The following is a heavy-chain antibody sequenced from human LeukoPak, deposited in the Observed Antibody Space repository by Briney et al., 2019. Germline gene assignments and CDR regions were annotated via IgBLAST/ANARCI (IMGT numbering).Heavy chain of an antibody. Sequence: PGGSLRLSCAASGFTFSSYAMHWVRQAPGKGLEWVADISYDGSNKYYADSVKGRFTISRDNSKNTLYLQMNSLRAEDTAVYYCAKDYTGALIVVAHDYWGQGTLVTVSS. D-gene: IGHD2-15*01. CDR2: ISYDGSNK. CDR3: AKDYTGALIVVAHDY. V-gene: IGHV3-30*04. CDR1: GFTFSSYA. J-gene: IGHJ4*02.